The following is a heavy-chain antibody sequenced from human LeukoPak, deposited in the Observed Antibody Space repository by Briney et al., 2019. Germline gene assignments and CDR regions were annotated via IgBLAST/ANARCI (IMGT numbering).Heavy chain of an antibody. CDR2: ISYVGSNK. Sequence: PGGSLRLSCAASGFTFSSYAMHWVRQAPGKGLEWVAVISYVGSNKYYADSVKGRFTISRDNSKNTLYLQMNSLRAEDTAVYYCAREKSQSRNYYYYGMDIWGQGTTVTVSS. CDR1: GFTFSSYA. CDR3: AREKSQSRNYYYYGMDI. J-gene: IGHJ6*02. V-gene: IGHV3-30*04.